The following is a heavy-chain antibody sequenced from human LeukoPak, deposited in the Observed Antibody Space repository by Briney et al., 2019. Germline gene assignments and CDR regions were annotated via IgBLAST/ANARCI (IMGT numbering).Heavy chain of an antibody. CDR1: GFTFSDYY. V-gene: IGHV3-11*06. CDR2: ISGSGSHT. Sequence: GRSLRLSCAASGFTFSDYYMSWIRPAPGKGLEWVSYISGSGSHTTYADSVKGRFSISRDNAKSSLSRQVNSLRADDTAVYYCARVGSTVAAGTPDYWGQGTLVTVSS. D-gene: IGHD6-13*01. CDR3: ARVGSTVAAGTPDY. J-gene: IGHJ4*02.